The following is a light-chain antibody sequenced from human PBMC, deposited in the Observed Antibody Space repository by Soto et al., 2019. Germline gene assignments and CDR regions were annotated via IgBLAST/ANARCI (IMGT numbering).Light chain of an antibody. CDR3: QQYNQWPRT. CDR1: QSIGTT. J-gene: IGKJ1*01. V-gene: IGKV3-15*01. CDR2: GAN. Sequence: EIVLTQSPATLSVSPGERATLSCRASQSIGTTLAWHQQKPGQAPRLLIYGANTRATGIPARFSASGSGTEFTLTISSLQSEDFAVYYCQQYNQWPRTFGQGTKVEIK.